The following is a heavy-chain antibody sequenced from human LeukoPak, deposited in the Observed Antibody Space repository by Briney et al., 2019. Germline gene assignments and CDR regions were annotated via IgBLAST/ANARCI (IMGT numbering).Heavy chain of an antibody. CDR3: ARDLPGYSSSWYTENWFDP. V-gene: IGHV1-3*01. J-gene: IGHJ5*02. D-gene: IGHD6-13*01. CDR1: GYTFTNYY. CDR2: INAGNGNT. Sequence: ASVKVSCKASGYTFTNYYLHWVRQAPGQRLEWMGWINAGNGNTKYSQEFQGRVTITRDTSASTAYMELSSLRSEDTAVYYCARDLPGYSSSWYTENWFDPWGQGTLVTVSS.